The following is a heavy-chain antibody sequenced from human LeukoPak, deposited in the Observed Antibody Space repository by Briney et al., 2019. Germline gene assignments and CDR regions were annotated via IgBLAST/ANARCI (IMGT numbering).Heavy chain of an antibody. CDR1: GGSISSYY. V-gene: IGHV4-39*07. CDR2: IYYSGST. D-gene: IGHD3-3*01. J-gene: IGHJ6*03. CDR3: ARGQPNDTYYDFWSGYSYYYYYMDV. Sequence: SETLSLTCTVSGGSISSYYWGWIRQPPGKGLEWIGSIYYSGSTYYNPSLKSRVTISVDTSKNQFSLKLSSVTAADTAVYYCARGQPNDTYYDFWSGYSYYYYYMDVWGKGTTVTISS.